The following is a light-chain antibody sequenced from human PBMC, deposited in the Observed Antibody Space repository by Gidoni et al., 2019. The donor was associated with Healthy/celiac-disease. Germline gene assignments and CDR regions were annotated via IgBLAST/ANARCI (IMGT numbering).Light chain of an antibody. Sequence: QSALTQPASVSGSPGQSITISCTGTSSDVGGYNYVSWYHQHPGKAPKLMIYDVSNRPSGVSTRFSGSKSGHTASLTLSGLQAEDEADYYCSSYTSSSTVVFGGGTKLTVL. CDR1: SSDVGGYNY. CDR3: SSYTSSSTVV. CDR2: DVS. V-gene: IGLV2-14*03. J-gene: IGLJ2*01.